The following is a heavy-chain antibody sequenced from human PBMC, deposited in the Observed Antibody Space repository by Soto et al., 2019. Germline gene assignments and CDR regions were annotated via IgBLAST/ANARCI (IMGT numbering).Heavy chain of an antibody. V-gene: IGHV1-69*06. CDR3: ARGRGTYYDSSGYYYEDY. CDR2: IIPIFGTA. J-gene: IGHJ4*02. Sequence: QVQLVQSGAEVKKPGSSVKVSCKAPGGTFSSYAISWVRQAPGQGLEWMGGIIPIFGTANYAQKFQGRVTITADKSTSTAYMELSSLRSEDTAVYYCARGRGTYYDSSGYYYEDYWGQGTLVTVSS. CDR1: GGTFSSYA. D-gene: IGHD3-22*01.